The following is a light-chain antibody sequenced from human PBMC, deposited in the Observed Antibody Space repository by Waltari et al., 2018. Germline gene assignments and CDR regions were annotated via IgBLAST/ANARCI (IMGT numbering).Light chain of an antibody. Sequence: DIVMTQSPLSVPVTPGDPASISCRSTQSLLHNNGDNYLDWYVQRPGQSPQLLIYLTSKRASGVPDRLSGSGSGTDFTLKISRVEAEDVGVYYCMQTLQTPFTFGGGTKVEI. J-gene: IGKJ4*01. CDR1: QSLLHNNGDNY. V-gene: IGKV2-28*01. CDR3: MQTLQTPFT. CDR2: LTS.